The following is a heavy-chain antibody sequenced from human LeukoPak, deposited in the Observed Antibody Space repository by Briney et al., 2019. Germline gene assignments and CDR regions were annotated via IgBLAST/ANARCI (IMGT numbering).Heavy chain of an antibody. V-gene: IGHV1-69*04. J-gene: IGHJ2*01. CDR3: ARAFRGYSGRTTGSPFDL. CDR1: GGTFSSYA. Sequence: SVKVSCKASGGTFSSYAISWVRQAPGQGLEWMGRIIPILGIANYAQKFQGRVTTTADKSTSTAYMELSSLRSEDTAVYYCARAFRGYSGRTTGSPFDLWGRGTLVTVSS. CDR2: IIPILGIA. D-gene: IGHD5-12*01.